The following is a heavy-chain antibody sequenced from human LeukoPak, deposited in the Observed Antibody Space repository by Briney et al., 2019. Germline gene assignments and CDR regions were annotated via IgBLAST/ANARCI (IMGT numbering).Heavy chain of an antibody. J-gene: IGHJ3*02. CDR2: IYHSGST. V-gene: IGHV4-30-2*01. CDR3: ARESSSGWYRDAFDI. CDR1: GGSISSGGYS. D-gene: IGHD6-19*01. Sequence: PSQTLSLTCAVSGGSISSGGYSWSWIRQPPGKGLEWIGYIYHSGSTYYNPSLKSRVTISVDRSKNQFSLKLSSVTAADTAVYYCARESSSGWYRDAFDIWGQGTMVTVSS.